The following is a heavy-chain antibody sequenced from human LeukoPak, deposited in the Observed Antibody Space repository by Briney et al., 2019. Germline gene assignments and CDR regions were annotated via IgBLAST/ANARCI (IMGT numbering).Heavy chain of an antibody. CDR2: IIPILGIT. CDR3: ARDPSGGYVPYFDY. CDR1: GGTFSSYA. J-gene: IGHJ4*02. Sequence: SVKVSCKASGGTFSSYAISWVRQATGQGLEWMGRIIPILGITNYAQKFQGRVTITADKSTSTAYMELSSLRSDDTAVYYCARDPSGGYVPYFDYWGQGTLVTVSS. D-gene: IGHD3-16*01. V-gene: IGHV1-69*04.